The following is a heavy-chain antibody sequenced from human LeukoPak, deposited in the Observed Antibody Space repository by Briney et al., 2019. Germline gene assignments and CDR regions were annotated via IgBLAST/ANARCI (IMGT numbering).Heavy chain of an antibody. D-gene: IGHD2-2*01. CDR2: MNPDSGNT. CDR3: AKAGYCTSTSCHYHFDY. CDR1: GYTFTSYN. V-gene: IGHV1-8*01. Sequence: ASVKVSCKASGYTFTSYNINWVRQATGQGLEWMGWMNPDSGNTGCAQXFQGRVTITRDTSISTAYMELSSLISEDTAVYYCAKAGYCTSTSCHYHFDYWGQGTLVTVSS. J-gene: IGHJ4*02.